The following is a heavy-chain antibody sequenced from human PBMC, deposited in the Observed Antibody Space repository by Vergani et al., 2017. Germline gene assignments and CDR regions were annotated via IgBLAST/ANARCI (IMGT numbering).Heavy chain of an antibody. Sequence: EVQLLESGGGLVQPGGSLRLSCAASGFTVSSNYMSWVRQAPGKGLEWVSVIYSGGSTYYADSVKGRFTISIDNSKNTLYLQMNSLRAEDTAVYYCARALAAAANYYYYGMDVWGQGTTVTVSS. D-gene: IGHD6-13*01. V-gene: IGHV3-66*01. CDR3: ARALAAAANYYYYGMDV. J-gene: IGHJ6*02. CDR1: GFTVSSNY. CDR2: IYSGGST.